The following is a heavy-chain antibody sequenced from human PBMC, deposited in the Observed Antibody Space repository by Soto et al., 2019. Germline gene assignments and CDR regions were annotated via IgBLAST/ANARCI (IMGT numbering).Heavy chain of an antibody. CDR2: IYYSGST. CDR3: ARAQNYHDSTGSFDI. CDR1: GGSIGSYY. J-gene: IGHJ3*02. Sequence: SETPSLTCTVSGGSIGSYYWSWIRQPPGKGLEWIGYIYYSGSTNYNPSLKSRVTISVDTSKNQFSLKLSSVTAADTAVYYCARAQNYHDSTGSFDIWGQVTMVTV. D-gene: IGHD3-22*01. V-gene: IGHV4-59*08.